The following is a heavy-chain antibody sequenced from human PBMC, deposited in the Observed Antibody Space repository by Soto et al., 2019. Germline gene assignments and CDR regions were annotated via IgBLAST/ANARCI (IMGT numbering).Heavy chain of an antibody. D-gene: IGHD2-8*02. Sequence: QVQLVESGGGVVQPGRSLRLSCAVSGFTVSTYGMHWVRQAPGKGLGWVAVISRDGGTKYYADSVKGRFTISRDNSRNKLLLEMNSVRGDGRAVYYCTGGVASGYWGQGSLVTVSS. CDR1: GFTVSTYG. V-gene: IGHV3-30*03. CDR2: ISRDGGTK. J-gene: IGHJ4*02. CDR3: TGGVASGY.